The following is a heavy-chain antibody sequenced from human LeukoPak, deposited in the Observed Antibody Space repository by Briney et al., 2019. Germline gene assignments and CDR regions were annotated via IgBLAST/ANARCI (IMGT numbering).Heavy chain of an antibody. CDR3: ARVVIVTIDAFDI. Sequence: SETLSLTCTVSGYSISSGYYWGWIRQPPGKGLEWIGSIYYSGSTYYNPSLKSRVTISVDTSKNQFSLKLSSVTAADTAVYYCARVVIVTIDAFDIWGQGTMVTVSS. V-gene: IGHV4-38-2*02. CDR1: GYSISSGYY. CDR2: IYYSGST. D-gene: IGHD3-22*01. J-gene: IGHJ3*02.